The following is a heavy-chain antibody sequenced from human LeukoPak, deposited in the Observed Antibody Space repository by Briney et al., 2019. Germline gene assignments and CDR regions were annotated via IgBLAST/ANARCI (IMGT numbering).Heavy chain of an antibody. Sequence: EGSLRLSCAASGFTFSSYEMNWVRQAPGKGLEWVSYISSSGSTIYYADSVKGRFTISRDNAKNSLYLQMNSLRAEDTAVYYCARGAHIVVVTAISSDYWGQGTLVTVSS. CDR1: GFTFSSYE. J-gene: IGHJ4*02. CDR2: ISSSGSTI. D-gene: IGHD2-21*02. V-gene: IGHV3-48*03. CDR3: ARGAHIVVVTAISSDY.